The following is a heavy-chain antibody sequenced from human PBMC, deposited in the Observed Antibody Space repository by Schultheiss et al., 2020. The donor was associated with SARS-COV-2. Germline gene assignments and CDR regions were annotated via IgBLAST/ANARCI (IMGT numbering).Heavy chain of an antibody. CDR3: ARALDDFWSGYLYFQH. J-gene: IGHJ1*01. CDR1: GGSFSGYY. CDR2: IYYSGST. V-gene: IGHV4-34*01. D-gene: IGHD3-3*01. Sequence: GSLRLSCAVYGGSFSGYYWSWIRQPPGKGLEWIGSIYYSGSTYYNPSLKSRVTISVDTSKNQFSLKLSSVTAADTAVYYCARALDDFWSGYLYFQHWGQGTLVTVSS.